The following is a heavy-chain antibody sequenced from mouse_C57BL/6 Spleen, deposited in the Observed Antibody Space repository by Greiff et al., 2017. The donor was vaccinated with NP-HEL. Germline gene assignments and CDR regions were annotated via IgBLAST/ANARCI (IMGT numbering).Heavy chain of an antibody. D-gene: IGHD3-2*02. CDR2: INPNNGGT. V-gene: IGHV1-18*01. Sequence: VQLKESGPELVKPGASVKIPCKASGYTFTDYNMDWVKQSHGKSLEWIGDINPNNGGTIYNQKFKGKATLTVDKSSSTAYMELRSLTSEDTAVYYCARANSSGPFYAMDYWGQGTSVTVSS. CDR3: ARANSSGPFYAMDY. CDR1: GYTFTDYN. J-gene: IGHJ4*01.